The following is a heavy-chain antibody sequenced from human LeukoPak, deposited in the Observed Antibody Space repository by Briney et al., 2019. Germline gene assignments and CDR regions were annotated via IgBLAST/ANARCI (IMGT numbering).Heavy chain of an antibody. CDR2: INYSGNT. CDR3: AREGRQDYVYFDC. J-gene: IGHJ4*02. CDR1: GDSISSYY. Sequence: SETLSLTCTVSGDSISSYYWSWIRQPPGKGLEWTGYINYSGNTNYNPSLKSRVTISVDTSKNQFSLRLTSVTAADTAVYYCAREGRQDYVYFDCWGQGTLVTVSS. V-gene: IGHV4-59*01. D-gene: IGHD4-17*01.